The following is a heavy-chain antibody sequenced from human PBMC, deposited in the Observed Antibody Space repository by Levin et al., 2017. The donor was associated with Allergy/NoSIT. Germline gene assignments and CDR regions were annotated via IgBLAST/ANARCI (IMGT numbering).Heavy chain of an antibody. CDR3: ARSNGCF. Sequence: GESLKISCAASGFTFSSYAMHWVRQAPGKGLEWVAVMSSDGSKQYYADSVKGRFTISRDNSKNTLYLQMNSLRAEDTALYYCARSNGCFWGQGTLVTVSS. J-gene: IGHJ4*02. V-gene: IGHV3-30-3*01. CDR2: MSSDGSKQ. D-gene: IGHD2-8*01. CDR1: GFTFSSYA.